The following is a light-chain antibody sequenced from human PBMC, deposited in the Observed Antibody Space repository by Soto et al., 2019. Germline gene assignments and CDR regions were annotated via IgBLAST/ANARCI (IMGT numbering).Light chain of an antibody. V-gene: IGLV2-14*01. Sequence: QSSLTQPSSLSGSPGQSITISCTGTISDVGGYNSVSWYQQHPGKAPKLIIYEVSNRPSGVSNRFSGSKSGNTASLTISGLQAEDEADYYCSSYTSSSIYVFGTGTKVTVL. J-gene: IGLJ1*01. CDR1: ISDVGGYNS. CDR3: SSYTSSSIYV. CDR2: EVS.